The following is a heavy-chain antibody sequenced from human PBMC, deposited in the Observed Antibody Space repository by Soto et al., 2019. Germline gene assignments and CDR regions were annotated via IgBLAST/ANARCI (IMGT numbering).Heavy chain of an antibody. D-gene: IGHD3-10*01. CDR1: GFALSSFD. CDR3: ARDALVRGVHPPDY. Sequence: QVQLAESGGGVVQSGRSLRLCCAASGFALSSFDMHWVRQAPGKGLEWVAVIWYDGSNEYYADSVKGRFTISRDNSKNTLYLQMNSLRVEDTAVYYCARDALVRGVHPPDYWGQGTLVTVSS. J-gene: IGHJ4*02. CDR2: IWYDGSNE. V-gene: IGHV3-33*01.